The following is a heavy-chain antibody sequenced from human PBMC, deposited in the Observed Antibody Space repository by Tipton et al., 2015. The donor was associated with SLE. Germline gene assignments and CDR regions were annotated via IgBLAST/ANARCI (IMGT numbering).Heavy chain of an antibody. D-gene: IGHD2-2*01. CDR3: ARDLYHLPLDY. CDR2: ISSNSRYI. CDR1: GFTFSDYY. J-gene: IGHJ4*02. V-gene: IGHV3-21*01. Sequence: GSLRLSCAASGFTFSDYYMNWVRQAPGKGLEWVSSISSNSRYIYYANSVKGRFTISRDNAKNSLYLQMDSLRAEDTAVYYCARDLYHLPLDYWGQGTLVTVSS.